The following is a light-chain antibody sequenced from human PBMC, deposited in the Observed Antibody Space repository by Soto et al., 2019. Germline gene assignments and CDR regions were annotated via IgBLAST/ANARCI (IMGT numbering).Light chain of an antibody. Sequence: EIVLTQSPGTLSLSPGERATLSCRASQSLSSSYLAWYQQKPGQAPRVLIYGASSRATGIPDRFSGSGSGTDFTLTITGLEPEDFAIYYCQQYGSSPLTCGGGTRVEIK. CDR3: QQYGSSPLT. CDR1: QSLSSSY. V-gene: IGKV3-20*01. CDR2: GAS. J-gene: IGKJ4*01.